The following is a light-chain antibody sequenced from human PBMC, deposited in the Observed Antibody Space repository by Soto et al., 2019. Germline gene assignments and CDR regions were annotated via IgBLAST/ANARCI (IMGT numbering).Light chain of an antibody. CDR2: EVS. CDR1: SSDIGLYTY. V-gene: IGLV2-8*01. CDR3: SSYAGDINFDV. J-gene: IGLJ3*02. Sequence: QSALTQPPSASGSPGQSVTISCAGTSSDIGLYTYVSWYQHHPGKAPKLIIYEVSKRPSRVPDRFSGSKSGNTASLTVSGLQAEDEADYDCSSYAGDINFDVFGGGTKLTVL.